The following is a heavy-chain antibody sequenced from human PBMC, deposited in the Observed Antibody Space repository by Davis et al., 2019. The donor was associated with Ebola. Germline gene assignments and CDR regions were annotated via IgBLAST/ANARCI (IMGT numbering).Heavy chain of an antibody. D-gene: IGHD6-19*01. J-gene: IGHJ1*01. V-gene: IGHV3-33*01. CDR2: IWYDGSNK. Sequence: GESLKISCAASGFTFSSYGMHWVRQAPGKGLEWVAVIWYDGSNKYYADSVKGRFTISRDNSKNTLYLQMNSLRDEDTAVYYCARDNGYSQWLVAEYFQHWGQGTLVTVSS. CDR3: ARDNGYSQWLVAEYFQH. CDR1: GFTFSSYG.